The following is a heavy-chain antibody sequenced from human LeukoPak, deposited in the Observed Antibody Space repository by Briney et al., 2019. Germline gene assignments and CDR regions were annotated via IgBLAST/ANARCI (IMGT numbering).Heavy chain of an antibody. CDR2: MNPNSGNT. CDR1: GYTFTSYD. Sequence: ASVKVSCKASGYTFTSYDINWVRQATGQGLEWMGWMNPNSGNTGYAQKFQGRVTMTRNTSISTAYMELSSLRFEDTAVYFCARKGPANYYYYYMDVWGKGTTVTVSS. CDR3: ARKGPANYYYYYMDV. D-gene: IGHD2-2*01. J-gene: IGHJ6*03. V-gene: IGHV1-8*01.